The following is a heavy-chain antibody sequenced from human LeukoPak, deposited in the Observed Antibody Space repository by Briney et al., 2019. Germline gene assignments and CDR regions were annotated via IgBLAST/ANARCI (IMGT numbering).Heavy chain of an antibody. Sequence: SETLSLTCTVSGASMNNYYWTWIRQPPGKGLECIGYVYYTGNTYYNPSLKSRATISVDTSRNQFSLKLKSVTAADTAVYYCARDSSTVTTRHFDYWGQGALVTVSS. CDR3: ARDSSTVTTRHFDY. CDR2: VYYTGNT. D-gene: IGHD4-17*01. J-gene: IGHJ4*02. V-gene: IGHV4-59*01. CDR1: GASMNNYY.